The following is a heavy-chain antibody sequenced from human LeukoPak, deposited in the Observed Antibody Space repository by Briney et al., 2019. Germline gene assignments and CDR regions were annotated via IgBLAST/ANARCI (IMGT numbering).Heavy chain of an antibody. V-gene: IGHV2-5*02. CDR2: IYWDDEK. Sequence: SGPALVKPTQTLTLTCTFSGFSLSTSGVGVGWIRQPPGKALQWLALIYWDDEKYCSPSLKSRLSISRDTFRNQVVLTMTNMDPLDTATYFCALSYYFGSRSYYNVWFAPWGLGTLVTVSS. CDR3: ALSYYFGSRSYYNVWFAP. CDR1: GFSLSTSGVG. D-gene: IGHD3-10*01. J-gene: IGHJ5*02.